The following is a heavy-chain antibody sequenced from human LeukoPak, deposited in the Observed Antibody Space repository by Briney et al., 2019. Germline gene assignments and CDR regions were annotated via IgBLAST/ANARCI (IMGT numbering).Heavy chain of an antibody. J-gene: IGHJ6*03. V-gene: IGHV1-69*13. CDR1: GGTFSSYA. CDR2: IIPIFGTA. Sequence: SVKVSCKASGGTFSSYAISWVRQAPGQGLEWMGGIIPIFGTANYAQKFQGRVTITVDESTSTAYMELSSLRSEDTAVYYCARDPLERNWSGYQYYYMDVWGKGTTVTVSS. D-gene: IGHD3-3*01. CDR3: ARDPLERNWSGYQYYYMDV.